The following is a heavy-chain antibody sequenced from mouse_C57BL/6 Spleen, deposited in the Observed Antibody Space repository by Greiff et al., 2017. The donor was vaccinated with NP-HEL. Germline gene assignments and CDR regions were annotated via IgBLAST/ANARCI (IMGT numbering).Heavy chain of an antibody. Sequence: EVQVVESGGGLVQPGGSLKLSCAASGFTFSDYYMYWVRQTPEKRLEWVAYISNGGGSTYYPDTVKGRFTISRDNAKNTLYLQMSRLKSEDTAMYYCARPSSTVVATDAMDYWGQGTSVTVSS. CDR3: ARPSSTVVATDAMDY. V-gene: IGHV5-12*01. J-gene: IGHJ4*01. D-gene: IGHD1-1*01. CDR2: ISNGGGST. CDR1: GFTFSDYY.